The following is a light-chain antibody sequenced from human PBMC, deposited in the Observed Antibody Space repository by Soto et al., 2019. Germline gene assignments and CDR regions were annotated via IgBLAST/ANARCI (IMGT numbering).Light chain of an antibody. J-gene: IGKJ1*01. Sequence: DIQMTQSPSPLSSSVGDRVTIICRASQSVSTRLAWNQQKPGKAPNALIYDASSWAGGVPSTFSGSRSGTEFTPTISSLQPDDFATYYCQKYNYYWTLGQGTKVEI. V-gene: IGKV1-5*02. CDR2: DAS. CDR1: QSVSTR. CDR3: QKYNYYWT.